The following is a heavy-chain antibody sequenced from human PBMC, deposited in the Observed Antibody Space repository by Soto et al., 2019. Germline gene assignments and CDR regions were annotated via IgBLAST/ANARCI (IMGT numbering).Heavy chain of an antibody. CDR3: ARDRGYDLDYYYGMDV. J-gene: IGHJ6*02. D-gene: IGHD5-12*01. V-gene: IGHV1-18*04. CDR2: ISAYNGNT. Sequence: GASVKVSCKASGYTFTSYGISWVRRAPGQGLEWMGWISAYNGNTNYAQKLQGRVTMTTDTSTSTAYMELRSLRSDDTAVYYCARDRGYDLDYYYGMDVWGQGTTVTV. CDR1: GYTFTSYG.